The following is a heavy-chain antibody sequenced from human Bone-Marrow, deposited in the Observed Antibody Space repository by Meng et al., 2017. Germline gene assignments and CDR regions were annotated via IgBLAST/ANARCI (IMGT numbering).Heavy chain of an antibody. CDR1: GLSFTDAW. D-gene: IGHD6-13*01. CDR2: IKRNSDGGTI. CDR3: ATGAAAADH. V-gene: IGHV3-15*01. J-gene: IGHJ4*02. Sequence: VERVGSWGGLVKPGGSLRLSCVASGLSFTDAWMSWVRQAPGKGLEWVGRIKRNSDGGTIDYAAPVKGRFTISRDDSKNTLYLQMDSLITEDTAVYFCATGAAAADHWGQGTLVTVSS.